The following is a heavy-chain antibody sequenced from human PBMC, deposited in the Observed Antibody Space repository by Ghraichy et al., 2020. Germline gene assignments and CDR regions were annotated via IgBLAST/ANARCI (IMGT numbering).Heavy chain of an antibody. CDR1: GFTFSNYA. CDR2: ISGSGGST. CDR3: AIILYYDSSGPIDY. D-gene: IGHD3-22*01. J-gene: IGHJ4*02. V-gene: IGHV3-23*01. Sequence: GGSLRLSCAASGFTFSNYAMNWVRQAPGKGLEWVSAISGSGGSTYYADSVKGRFTISRDNSKNTLYLQMNSLRAEDTAVYYCAIILYYDSSGPIDYWGQGTLVTVSS.